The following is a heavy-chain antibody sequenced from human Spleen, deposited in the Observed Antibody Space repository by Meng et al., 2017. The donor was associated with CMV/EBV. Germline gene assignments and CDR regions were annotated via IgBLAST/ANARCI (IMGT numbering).Heavy chain of an antibody. Sequence: LRLSCTVSGGSISSGDYYWSWIRQPPGKGLEWIGYIYYSGSTYYNPSLKSRVTISVDTSKNQFSLKLSSVTAADTAVYYCARQLFGYYDSSGYYYREHAFDIWGQGTMVTVSS. J-gene: IGHJ3*02. D-gene: IGHD3-22*01. CDR1: GGSISSGDYY. CDR3: ARQLFGYYDSSGYYYREHAFDI. V-gene: IGHV4-30-4*08. CDR2: IYYSGST.